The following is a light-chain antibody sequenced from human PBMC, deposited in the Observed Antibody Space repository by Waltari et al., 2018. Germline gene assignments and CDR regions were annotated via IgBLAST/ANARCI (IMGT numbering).Light chain of an antibody. CDR3: SSYTISSTLNWV. CDR1: SSDVGGFNF. CDR2: DVS. V-gene: IGLV2-14*03. J-gene: IGLJ3*02. Sequence: QSALTQPASVSGSPGQSITISCTGTSSDVGGFNFVSCYQQHPGKAPKLMIYDVSKRPSGVSNRFSGSKSGNTASLTISGLQAEDEADYYCSSYTISSTLNWVFGGGTKLTVL.